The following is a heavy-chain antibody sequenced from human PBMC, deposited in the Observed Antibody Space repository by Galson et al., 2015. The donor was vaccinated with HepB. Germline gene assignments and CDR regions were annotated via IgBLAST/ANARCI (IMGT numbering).Heavy chain of an antibody. V-gene: IGHV3-74*01. CDR1: GFTFSSYW. J-gene: IGHJ6*02. Sequence: SLRLSCAVSGFTFSSYWMHWVRQAPGKGLVWVSRINSDGSRTYYADSVKGRFTISSDNAKSTVFLQMNILRDEDTAVYYCARGLSGRYGMDVWGQGTTVTVSS. D-gene: IGHD2-15*01. CDR2: INSDGSRT. CDR3: ARGLSGRYGMDV.